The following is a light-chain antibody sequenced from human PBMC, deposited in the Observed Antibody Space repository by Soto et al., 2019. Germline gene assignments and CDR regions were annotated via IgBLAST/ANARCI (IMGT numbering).Light chain of an antibody. V-gene: IGLV2-14*03. CDR2: DVT. J-gene: IGLJ1*01. CDR1: SDDVGGYNY. CDR3: SSFVGSSCLYV. Sequence: QSVLTQPASVSGSPRQSLTLSCTGNSDDVGGYNYVSWYQQHPGKVPQLIVYDVTNRPSGVSIRFSGSKSGNTASLTISGLQAEDQAAYYCSSFVGSSCLYVFRTGTKVPVL.